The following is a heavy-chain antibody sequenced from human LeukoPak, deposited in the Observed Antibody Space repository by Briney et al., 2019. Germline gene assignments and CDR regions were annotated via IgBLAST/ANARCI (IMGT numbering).Heavy chain of an antibody. J-gene: IGHJ3*01. V-gene: IGHV4-38-2*01. Sequence: SETLSLTCAVSGGSISGGAYWGWVRHPPGKGLGWIGTIHRSGTTYYTPSLNSRVSISIDTTKNQSSMKLSSVTAADTAVYYCANSWYYLDSSGLPKSDAFDRWGQGTLVTVSS. CDR1: GGSISGGAY. D-gene: IGHD3-22*01. CDR2: IHRSGTT. CDR3: ANSWYYLDSSGLPKSDAFDR.